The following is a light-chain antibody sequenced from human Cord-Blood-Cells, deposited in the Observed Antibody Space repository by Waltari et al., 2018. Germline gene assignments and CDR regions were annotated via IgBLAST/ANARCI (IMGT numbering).Light chain of an antibody. V-gene: IGKV4-1*01. J-gene: IGKJ4*01. Sequence: DLVMTLFADSLAVSQGDGLSVHCNSSQSVLYSSNNKNYLAWYQQKPGQPPKLLIYWASTRESGVPDRFSGSGSGTDFTLTISSLQAEDVAVYYCQQYYSTPLTFGGGTKVEIK. CDR2: WAS. CDR3: QQYYSTPLT. CDR1: QSVLYSSNNKNY.